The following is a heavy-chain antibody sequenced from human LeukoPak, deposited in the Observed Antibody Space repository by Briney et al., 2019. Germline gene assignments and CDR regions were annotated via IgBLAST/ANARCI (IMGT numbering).Heavy chain of an antibody. CDR3: ARDYYGDYLRPLDY. V-gene: IGHV1-18*01. CDR1: GYTFTSYG. CDR2: ISAYNGNT. J-gene: IGHJ4*02. Sequence: ASVKVSCKASGYTFTSYGISWVRQAPGQGLEWMGWISAYNGNTNYAQKFQGRVAITADKSTSTAYMELSSLRSEDTAVYYCARDYYGDYLRPLDYWGQGTLVTVSS. D-gene: IGHD4-17*01.